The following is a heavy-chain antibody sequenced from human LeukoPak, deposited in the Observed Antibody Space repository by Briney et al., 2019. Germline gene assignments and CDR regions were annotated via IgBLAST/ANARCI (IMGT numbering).Heavy chain of an antibody. J-gene: IGHJ6*03. V-gene: IGHV1-8*01. Sequence: ASVKVSCXASGYTFTSYDINWVRQATGQGLEWMGWMNPNSGNTGYAQKFQGRVTMTRNTSISTAYMELSSLRSEDTAVYYCARAYDILTRYYIPNYYYYYYMDVWGKGTTVTVSS. D-gene: IGHD3-9*01. CDR1: GYTFTSYD. CDR2: MNPNSGNT. CDR3: ARAYDILTRYYIPNYYYYYYMDV.